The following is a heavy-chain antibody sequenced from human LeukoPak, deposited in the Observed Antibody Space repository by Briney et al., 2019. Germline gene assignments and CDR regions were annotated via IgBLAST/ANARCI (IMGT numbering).Heavy chain of an antibody. CDR3: ARGYCSGGSCYSYYFDY. CDR1: GGSLSSGGYS. J-gene: IGHJ4*02. D-gene: IGHD2-15*01. Sequence: SQTLSLTCAVSGGSLSSGGYSWSWIRQPPGKGLEWIGYIYHSGSTYYNPSLKSRVTISVDRSKNQFSLKLSSVTAADTAVYYCARGYCSGGSCYSYYFDYWGQGTLVTVSS. V-gene: IGHV4-30-2*01. CDR2: IYHSGST.